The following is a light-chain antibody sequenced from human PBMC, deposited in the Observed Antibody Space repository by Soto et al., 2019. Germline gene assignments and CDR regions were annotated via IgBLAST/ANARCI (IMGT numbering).Light chain of an antibody. Sequence: EIVLTQSPGTLSLSPGERDTLSCRASQSVSSIYLAWYQQKPGQAPRLLIYGASSRATGIPDRFSGSGSGTDFTLTISRLEPEDFAVYYCQQYGSSRWTFGQGTKVEI. CDR3: QQYGSSRWT. CDR2: GAS. CDR1: QSVSSIY. V-gene: IGKV3-20*01. J-gene: IGKJ1*01.